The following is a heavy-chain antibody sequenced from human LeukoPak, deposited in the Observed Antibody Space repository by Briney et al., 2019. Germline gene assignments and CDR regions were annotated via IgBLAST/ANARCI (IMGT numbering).Heavy chain of an antibody. V-gene: IGHV4-38-2*02. D-gene: IGHD2-21*02. CDR3: ARDLASCAGDCYSDGFDY. Sequence: SETLSLTCTVSGYSISSGYYWGWIRQSPGKGLEWIGSIYHGGSTYYNPSIRSRVIVSVDTSKNHFSLKMSSVTAADTAVYYCARDLASCAGDCYSDGFDYWGQGALVTVSS. CDR1: GYSISSGYY. J-gene: IGHJ4*02. CDR2: IYHGGST.